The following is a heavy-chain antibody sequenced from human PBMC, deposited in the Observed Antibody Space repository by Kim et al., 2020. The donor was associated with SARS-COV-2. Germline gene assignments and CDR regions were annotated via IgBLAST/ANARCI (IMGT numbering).Heavy chain of an antibody. Sequence: GGSLRLSCAASGFTFDDYTMHWVRQAPGKGLEWVSLISWDGGSTYYADSVKGRFTISRDNSKNSLYLQMNSLRTEDTALYYCAKDIAAAGGPDYWGQGTLVTVSS. D-gene: IGHD6-13*01. CDR3: AKDIAAAGGPDY. J-gene: IGHJ4*02. CDR1: GFTFDDYT. CDR2: ISWDGGST. V-gene: IGHV3-43*01.